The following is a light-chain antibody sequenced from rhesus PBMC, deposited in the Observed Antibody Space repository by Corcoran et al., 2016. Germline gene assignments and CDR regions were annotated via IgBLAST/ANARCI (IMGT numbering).Light chain of an antibody. CDR2: KAS. CDR1: QSISSW. Sequence: DIQMTQSPSSLSASVGDTVTITCRASQSISSWLAWYQQKPGKAPKVLIYKASSLQTGLPSRVSGSGSVTDFTLTISILQSEDFATYYCQQYTSSPYSFGQGTKVEIK. CDR3: QQYTSSPYS. V-gene: IGKV1-22*01. J-gene: IGKJ2*01.